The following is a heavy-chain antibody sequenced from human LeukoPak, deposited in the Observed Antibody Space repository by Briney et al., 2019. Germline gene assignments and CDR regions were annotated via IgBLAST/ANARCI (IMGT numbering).Heavy chain of an antibody. V-gene: IGHV4-39*01. CDR3: ATPEGVATYAFDI. CDR2: TQYSGGT. J-gene: IGHJ3*02. Sequence: TSETLSLTCTVSGGSIRSTIYYWGWIRQPPGKGLEWIGSTQYSGGTYHNPSLKSRITISVDTSKSQFSLRPSSVTAADTAVYYCATPEGVATYAFDIWGQGTMVTVSS. CDR1: GGSIRSTIYY.